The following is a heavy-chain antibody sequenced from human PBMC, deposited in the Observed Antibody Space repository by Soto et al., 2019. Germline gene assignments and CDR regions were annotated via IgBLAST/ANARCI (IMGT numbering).Heavy chain of an antibody. CDR3: ARSETSYCTGGGCYYTWFDH. Sequence: ASVKVSCKASGGTFSSYAISWVRQAPGQGLEWMGWISAYNGNTNYAQKLQGRVTMTTDTSTSTAYMELRSLRSDDTAVYYCARSETSYCTGGGCYYTWFDHWGQGTLVTVSS. CDR1: GGTFSSYA. J-gene: IGHJ5*02. CDR2: ISAYNGNT. D-gene: IGHD2-8*02. V-gene: IGHV1-18*01.